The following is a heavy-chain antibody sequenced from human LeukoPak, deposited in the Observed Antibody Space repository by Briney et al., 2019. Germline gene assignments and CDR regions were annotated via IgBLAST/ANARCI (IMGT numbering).Heavy chain of an antibody. CDR3: ATGGLRGYSFDY. Sequence: GASVKVSCKVSGYTLTELSMHWVRQAPGKGLEWVGGFDPEDGETIYAQKFQGRVTMTEDTSTDTAYMELSSLRSEDTAVYYCATGGLRGYSFDYWGQGTLVTVSS. CDR2: FDPEDGET. D-gene: IGHD3-22*01. J-gene: IGHJ4*02. V-gene: IGHV1-24*01. CDR1: GYTLTELS.